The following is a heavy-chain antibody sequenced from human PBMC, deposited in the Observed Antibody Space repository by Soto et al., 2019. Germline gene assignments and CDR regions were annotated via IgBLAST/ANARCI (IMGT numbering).Heavy chain of an antibody. CDR2: MSYDVSNN. V-gene: IGHV3-30-3*01. J-gene: IGHJ4*02. Sequence: QVQLVESGGGVVQPGRSLRLSCATSGFIFSSFTMHWVRQAPGKGLEWVAVMSYDVSNNYSADSVKGRFTISRDNSKNTLYLQMNSLRAEDTAVYYCARDRIGRPLDYWGQGTLVTVSS. CDR3: ARDRIGRPLDY. D-gene: IGHD6-6*01. CDR1: GFIFSSFT.